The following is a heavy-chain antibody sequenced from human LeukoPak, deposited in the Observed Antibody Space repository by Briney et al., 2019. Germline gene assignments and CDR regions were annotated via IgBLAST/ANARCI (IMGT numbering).Heavy chain of an antibody. J-gene: IGHJ6*03. D-gene: IGHD4-17*01. Sequence: GGSLRLSCAASGFTFSSYSMNWVRQAPGKGLEWVSSISSSSSYIYYADSVRGRFTISRDNAKNSLYLQMNSLRAEDTAVYYCARDLGDYGDYVYDYYHYMDVWGKGTTVTVSS. CDR1: GFTFSSYS. V-gene: IGHV3-21*01. CDR2: ISSSSSYI. CDR3: ARDLGDYGDYVYDYYHYMDV.